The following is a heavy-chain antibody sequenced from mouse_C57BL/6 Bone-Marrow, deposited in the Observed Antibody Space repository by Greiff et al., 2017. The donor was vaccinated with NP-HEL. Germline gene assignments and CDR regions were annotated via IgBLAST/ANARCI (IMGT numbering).Heavy chain of an antibody. CDR3: ARSGSPYAMDY. J-gene: IGHJ4*01. D-gene: IGHD3-1*01. V-gene: IGHV1-64*01. Sequence: VQLQQPGAELVKPGASVKLSCKASGYTFTSYWMHWVKQRPGQGLEWIGMIHPNSGSTKYNEKFKSKATLTVDKSSSTAYMQLSSLTSEDSAVYYCARSGSPYAMDYWGQGTSVTVSS. CDR1: GYTFTSYW. CDR2: IHPNSGST.